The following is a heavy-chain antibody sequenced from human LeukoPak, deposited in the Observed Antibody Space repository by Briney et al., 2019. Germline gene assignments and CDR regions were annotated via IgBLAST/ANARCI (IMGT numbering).Heavy chain of an antibody. D-gene: IGHD3-10*01. CDR3: ARRAQRITMVRAKFGVDWFDP. Sequence: PSETLSLTCAVYGGSFSGYYWSRIRQPPGKGLEWIGEINHSGSTNYNPSLKSRVTISVDTSKNQFSLKLSSVTAADTAVYYCARRAQRITMVRAKFGVDWFDPWGQGTLVTVSS. J-gene: IGHJ5*02. CDR1: GGSFSGYY. V-gene: IGHV4-34*01. CDR2: INHSGST.